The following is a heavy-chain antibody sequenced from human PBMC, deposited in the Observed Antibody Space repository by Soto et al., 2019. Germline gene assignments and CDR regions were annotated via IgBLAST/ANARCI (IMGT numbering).Heavy chain of an antibody. CDR1: GFTFRNTA. J-gene: IGHJ4*02. D-gene: IGHD5-18*01. Sequence: GGSLRLSCAASGFTFRNTAMHWVRQAPGKGLEWVAVISNDGSNEYYADSVKGRFTITRDNARDTLYLQMNRLRREDTAVYYCVRSHSYGSRELDFWGQGTLVTVSS. V-gene: IGHV3-30*03. CDR3: VRSHSYGSRELDF. CDR2: ISNDGSNE.